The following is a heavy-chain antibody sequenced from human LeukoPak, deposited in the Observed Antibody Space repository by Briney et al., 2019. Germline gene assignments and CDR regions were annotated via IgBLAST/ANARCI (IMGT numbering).Heavy chain of an antibody. V-gene: IGHV1-8*03. D-gene: IGHD5-12*01. CDR1: GYTFTSYD. J-gene: IGHJ4*01. Sequence: ASVKLSCKASGYTFTSYDINWVRQATGQGLEWMGWMNPNSGSTGYAQKFQGRVTITRNTSISTAYMELSGLRSEDTAVYYCARGRSTGYPYYFEYWGYGSLVTVSS. CDR3: ARGRSTGYPYYFEY. CDR2: MNPNSGST.